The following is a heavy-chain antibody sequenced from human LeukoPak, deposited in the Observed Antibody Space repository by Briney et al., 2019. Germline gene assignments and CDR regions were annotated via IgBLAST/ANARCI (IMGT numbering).Heavy chain of an antibody. V-gene: IGHV4-34*01. CDR3: APPVAHPGTGIAPDY. CDR2: INHSGST. CDR1: GGSFSGYY. Sequence: PSGTLSLTCAVYGGSFSGYYWSWIRQPPGKGLEWIGEINHSGSTNYNPSLKSRVTISVDTSKNQFSLKLSSVTAADTAVYYCAPPVAHPGTGIAPDYWGQGTLVTVSS. D-gene: IGHD7-27*01. J-gene: IGHJ4*02.